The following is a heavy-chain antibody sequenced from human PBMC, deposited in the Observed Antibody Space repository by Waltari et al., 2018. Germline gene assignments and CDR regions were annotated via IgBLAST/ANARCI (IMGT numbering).Heavy chain of an antibody. V-gene: IGHV3-23*01. D-gene: IGHD6-19*01. CDR2: ISGSGDKT. J-gene: IGHJ3*02. CDR1: GFTFSSYA. CDR3: AKAPIQQWLVLHDAFDI. Sequence: EVQLLESGGGLVQPGGSLRLSCAASGFTFSSYAMIWVRQAPGKGLEWVSAISGSGDKTYYADSVKGRFTISRDNSKNTLYLQMNSLRAEDTAVYYCAKAPIQQWLVLHDAFDIWGQGTMVTVSS.